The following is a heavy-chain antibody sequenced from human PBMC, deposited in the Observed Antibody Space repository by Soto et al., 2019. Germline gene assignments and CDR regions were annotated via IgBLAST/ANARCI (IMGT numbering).Heavy chain of an antibody. Sequence: QLQLQESGPGLVKPAETLSLKCAVSGGSVSSGNYFWGWIRQPPGKGLEWIGNIYYNGDTYYSPSLKSWVTMSGDPAQNQFSRRLTSGTAADKAVYYRAKRLIDNRNRGHAFDFWGQGTLVTVHS. CDR3: AKRLIDNRNRGHAFDF. J-gene: IGHJ3*01. CDR1: GGSVSSGNYF. D-gene: IGHD1-20*01. V-gene: IGHV4-39*01. CDR2: IYYNGDT.